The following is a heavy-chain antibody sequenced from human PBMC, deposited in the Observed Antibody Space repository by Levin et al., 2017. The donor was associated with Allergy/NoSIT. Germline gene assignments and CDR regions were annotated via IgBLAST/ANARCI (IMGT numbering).Heavy chain of an antibody. V-gene: IGHV3-23*01. CDR1: GFTFISYA. J-gene: IGHJ4*02. D-gene: IGHD4-17*01. CDR3: AKDRPTVTMFFDN. Sequence: GESLKISCAASGFTFISYAMTWVRQAPGKGLEWVSAISASGETPYYADSVRGRFTISRDNSKNTLLLQMNSLGAADTAVYYCAKDRPTVTMFFDNWGQGTLVTVSS. CDR2: ISASGETP.